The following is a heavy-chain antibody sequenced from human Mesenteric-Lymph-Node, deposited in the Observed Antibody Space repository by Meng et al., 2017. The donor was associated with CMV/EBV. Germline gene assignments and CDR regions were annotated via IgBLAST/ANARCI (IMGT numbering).Heavy chain of an antibody. CDR2: ISGGRSI. CDR1: GFTFSSYE. V-gene: IGHV3-48*03. CDR3: ARDQLSDIVVVPSGYFDY. J-gene: IGHJ4*02. D-gene: IGHD2-2*01. Sequence: GESLKISCAASGFTFSSYEMNWVRQAPGKGLEWVSYISGGRSIYYTDSVKGRFTISRDNAKNSLYLQMNSLRAEDTAVYYCARDQLSDIVVVPSGYFDYWGQGTLVTVSS.